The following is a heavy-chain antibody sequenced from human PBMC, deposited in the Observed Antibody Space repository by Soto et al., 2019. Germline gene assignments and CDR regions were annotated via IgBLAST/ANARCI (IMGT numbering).Heavy chain of an antibody. CDR1: GDSMSTFS. CDR3: ARDQSRAADF. CDR2: ISATGTT. V-gene: IGHV4-4*07. Sequence: QVQLQESGPGLVEPSETLSLTCTVSGDSMSTFSWNWIRQSAEKGLEWIGRISATGTTTYIPSLKSRITLSVDTSKNEFSLNLKFVTAADTAVYFCARDQSRAADFWGPGTLVTVS. J-gene: IGHJ4*03.